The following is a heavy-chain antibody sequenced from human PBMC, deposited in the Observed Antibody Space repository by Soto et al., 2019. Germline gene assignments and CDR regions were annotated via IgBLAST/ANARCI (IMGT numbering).Heavy chain of an antibody. CDR3: ARDHRGGTDAFDI. V-gene: IGHV1-18*01. J-gene: IGHJ3*02. CDR1: GYTFTSFG. Sequence: QVQLVQSGAEVKKPGASVKVSCKASGYTFTSFGISWVRQAPGQGLEWLGWISAYNGNTNYAENLQGRVTMTTDTATSTAYLELRSLRSDYTAVHCCARDHRGGTDAFDIWGQGTLVTVSS. CDR2: ISAYNGNT. D-gene: IGHD2-15*01.